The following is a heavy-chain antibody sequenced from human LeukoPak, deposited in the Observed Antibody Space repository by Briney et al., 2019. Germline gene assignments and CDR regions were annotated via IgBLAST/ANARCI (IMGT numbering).Heavy chain of an antibody. CDR2: INPNSGGT. Sequence: ASVKVSCKASGYTFTGYYMHWVRQAPGQGLEWMGWINPNSGGTNYAQNFQGRVTVTRDTSISTAYMELSRLSSDDTAVYYCARDDRYYDFWSGYHVWGQGTLVTVSS. J-gene: IGHJ4*02. CDR1: GYTFTGYY. V-gene: IGHV1-2*02. D-gene: IGHD3-3*01. CDR3: ARDDRYYDFWSGYHV.